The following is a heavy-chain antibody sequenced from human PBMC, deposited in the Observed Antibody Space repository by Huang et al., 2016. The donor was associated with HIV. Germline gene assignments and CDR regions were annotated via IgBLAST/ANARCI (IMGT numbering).Heavy chain of an antibody. CDR3: ARQGFGRSDAFDI. J-gene: IGHJ3*02. CDR1: DYSFNSYG. D-gene: IGHD3-10*01. Sequence: QVQLVQSGNEVKKPGASVKVSCKASDYSFNSYGINWVRQAPGQGLERMGWINAYNGNTNYAQKLQGRVALTTDTSTSTAYMELRTLLSDDTAVYYCARQGFGRSDAFDIWGQGTMVTVSS. CDR2: INAYNGNT. V-gene: IGHV1-18*01.